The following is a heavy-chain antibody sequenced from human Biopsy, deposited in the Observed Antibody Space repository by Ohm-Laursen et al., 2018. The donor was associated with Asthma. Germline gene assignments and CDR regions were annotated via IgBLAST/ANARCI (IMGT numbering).Heavy chain of an antibody. CDR2: HDHEEGGT. CDR3: ARGDSSNWSHYYFDY. CDR1: GYSLTDLS. J-gene: IGHJ4*02. V-gene: IGHV1-24*01. D-gene: IGHD3-22*01. Sequence: SVKVSCKISGYSLTDLSMHWVRQAPGQGLEWMGGHDHEEGGTVNARRFQGRVTMTEGTSTDTAYMELSSLSSDDTAVYYCARGDSSNWSHYYFDYWGQGTLVTVSS.